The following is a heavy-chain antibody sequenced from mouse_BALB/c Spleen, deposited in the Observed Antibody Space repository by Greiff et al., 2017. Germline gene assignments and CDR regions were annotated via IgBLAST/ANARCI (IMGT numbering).Heavy chain of an antibody. D-gene: IGHD2-4*01. CDR1: GYSITSGYS. V-gene: IGHV3-1*02. CDR3: ARSVPTMITTNAMDY. CDR2: IHYSGST. J-gene: IGHJ4*01. Sequence: VQLKESGPDLVKPSQSLSLTCTVTGYSITSGYSWHWIRQFPGNKLEWMGYIHYSGSTNYNPSLKRRISITRDTSKNQFFLQLNSVTTEDTATYYCARSVPTMITTNAMDYWGQGTSVTVSS.